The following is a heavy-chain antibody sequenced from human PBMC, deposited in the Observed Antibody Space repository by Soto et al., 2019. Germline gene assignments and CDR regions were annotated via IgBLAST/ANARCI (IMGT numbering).Heavy chain of an antibody. CDR3: ATDYGDYVGAFDI. J-gene: IGHJ3*02. D-gene: IGHD4-17*01. CDR2: IYSSGTN. V-gene: IGHV4-59*01. Sequence: VQLQESGPGLVKPSETLSLTCTVSGGSISSYFWSWIRQSPGKGLEWITHIYSSGTNNYNPSLKSRVSISVDTSKNQFSLKLRSGTAADTAVYYCATDYGDYVGAFDIWGQGTMVTVSS. CDR1: GGSISSYF.